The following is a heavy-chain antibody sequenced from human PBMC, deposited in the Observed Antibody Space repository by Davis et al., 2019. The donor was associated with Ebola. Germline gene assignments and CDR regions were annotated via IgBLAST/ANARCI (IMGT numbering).Heavy chain of an antibody. Sequence: PAGSLRLSCAASGSTLGSYAMTPARPAPGTGLESAPATCRSGATTFFADSVKGRSTISRDNSKDTLFLQMNSRRVDETAVYYCVKPGGGQWLVREKYYFDYWAQGTLVTVSS. V-gene: IGHV3-23*01. CDR1: GSTLGSYA. J-gene: IGHJ4*02. CDR3: VKPGGGQWLVREKYYFDY. D-gene: IGHD6-19*01. CDR2: TCRSGATT.